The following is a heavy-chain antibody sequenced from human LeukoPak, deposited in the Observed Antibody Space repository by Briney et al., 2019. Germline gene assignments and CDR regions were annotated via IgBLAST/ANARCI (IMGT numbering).Heavy chain of an antibody. V-gene: IGHV4-59*08. Sequence: TSETLSLTCTVSGGSISSYYWSWIRQPPGKGLEWIGYMYYSGSTNYNPSLKSRVTISVDTSKNQFSLKLSSVTAADTAVYYCASTIAAAATPRFDYWGQGTLVTVSS. CDR2: MYYSGST. CDR1: GGSISSYY. CDR3: ASTIAAAATPRFDY. D-gene: IGHD6-13*01. J-gene: IGHJ4*02.